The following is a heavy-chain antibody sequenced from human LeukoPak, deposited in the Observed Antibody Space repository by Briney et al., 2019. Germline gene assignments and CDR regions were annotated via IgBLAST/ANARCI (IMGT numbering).Heavy chain of an antibody. D-gene: IGHD3-22*01. Sequence: ASVKVSCKASGYTFPSYFMHWVRQAPGQGLEWMGIINPTGGSTTYAQKFQGRVTMTRDTSTSTVYMELSSLRSEDTAVYYCASRRDYYDSSGYYLDWYFDLWGRGTLVTVSS. CDR3: ASRRDYYDSSGYYLDWYFDL. CDR2: INPTGGST. J-gene: IGHJ2*01. V-gene: IGHV1-46*01. CDR1: GYTFPSYF.